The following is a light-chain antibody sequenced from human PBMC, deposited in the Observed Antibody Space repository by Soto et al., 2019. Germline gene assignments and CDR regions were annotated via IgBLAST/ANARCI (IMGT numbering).Light chain of an antibody. CDR2: GAS. J-gene: IGKJ4*01. CDR1: QSLLSSADNKNY. V-gene: IGKV4-1*01. Sequence: DIVMTQSPDSLAVSLGERATINCKSSQSLLSSADNKNYLAWYQQKSGQPPKLLIYGASTRLSGVPDRISGSGSGTDFTLSISSLQAEDVAIYSCQQYYSGPITFGGGTKVEIK. CDR3: QQYYSGPIT.